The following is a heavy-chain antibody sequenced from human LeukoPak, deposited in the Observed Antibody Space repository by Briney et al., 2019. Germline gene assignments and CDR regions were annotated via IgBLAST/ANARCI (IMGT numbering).Heavy chain of an antibody. CDR2: ISSSSSYI. Sequence: GGSLRLSCAASGFTFSSYSMNWVRQAPGKGLGWVSSISSSSSYIYYADSVKGRFTISRDNAKNSLYLQMNSLRAEDTAVYYCARAAGRGYSYGYGWFDPWGQGTLVTVSS. CDR1: GFTFSSYS. J-gene: IGHJ5*02. V-gene: IGHV3-21*01. CDR3: ARAAGRGYSYGYGWFDP. D-gene: IGHD5-18*01.